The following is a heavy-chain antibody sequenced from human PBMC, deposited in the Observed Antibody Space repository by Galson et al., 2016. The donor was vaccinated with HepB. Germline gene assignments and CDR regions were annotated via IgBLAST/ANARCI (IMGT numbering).Heavy chain of an antibody. J-gene: IGHJ4*02. CDR2: VSYSGGST. D-gene: IGHD3-10*01. Sequence: SLRLSCAASGFTFSNYGVSWVRQAPGKGLEWVSTVSYSGGSTYYADSVKGRFTISRDNSKNTLFLQMNSLRVEDTATYYCAKRHCYGSGSFDYWGQGTLVTVSS. CDR1: GFTFSNYG. V-gene: IGHV3-23*01. CDR3: AKRHCYGSGSFDY.